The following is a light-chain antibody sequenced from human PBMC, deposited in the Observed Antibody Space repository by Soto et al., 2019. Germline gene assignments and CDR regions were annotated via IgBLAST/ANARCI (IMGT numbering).Light chain of an antibody. Sequence: QSALTQPRSVSGSPGQSVTISCTGTSSDVGGYNYVSWYQQHPGKAPKLMIYGVSKRPSGVPDRFAGSKSGNTASLTIYGLQAEDEADYYCCSYAGTTRVFGGGTQLTVL. CDR1: SSDVGGYNY. J-gene: IGLJ2*01. CDR3: CSYAGTTRV. CDR2: GVS. V-gene: IGLV2-11*01.